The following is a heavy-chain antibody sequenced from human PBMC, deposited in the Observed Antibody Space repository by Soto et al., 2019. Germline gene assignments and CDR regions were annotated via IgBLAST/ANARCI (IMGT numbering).Heavy chain of an antibody. CDR2: INHSGST. J-gene: IGHJ5*02. CDR3: ARARSGYGSGTSLGRYWFDP. V-gene: IGHV4-34*01. CDR1: GGSFSGYY. D-gene: IGHD3-10*01. Sequence: SETLSLTCAAYGGSFSGYYWSWIRQPPGKGLEWIGEINHSGSTNYNPSLKSRVTISVDTSKNQFSLKLSSVTAADTAVYYCARARSGYGSGTSLGRYWFDPWGQGTLVTVSS.